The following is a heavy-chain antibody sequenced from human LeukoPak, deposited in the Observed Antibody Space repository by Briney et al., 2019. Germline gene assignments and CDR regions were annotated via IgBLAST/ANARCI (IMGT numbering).Heavy chain of an antibody. CDR1: GFTVSTHF. V-gene: IGHV3-53*01. CDR2: IYSDGNT. J-gene: IGHJ4*02. CDR3: ARSGSGWFDY. Sequence: GGSLRLSCAASGFTVSTHFMSWVRQAPGKGLEWVSVIYSDGNTYYADSVKGRFTIFGDNSKNTVYLEMNSLRAEDTALYYCARSGSGWFDYWGQGTLVTVSS. D-gene: IGHD6-19*01.